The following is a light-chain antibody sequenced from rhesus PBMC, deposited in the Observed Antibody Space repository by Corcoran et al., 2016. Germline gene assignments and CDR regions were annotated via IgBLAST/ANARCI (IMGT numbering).Light chain of an antibody. Sequence: QAALTQPRSVSGSPGQSVTISCTGTSSDIGCYNYVSWYQQHPGTAPRLMIYEVSKRPSGVSDRFSGSQSGNTASLTISGLQAEDEAYYYFCSYAGSNTYIFGAGTRLTVL. V-gene: IGLV2-32*02. J-gene: IGLJ1*01. CDR1: SSDIGCYNY. CDR3: CSYAGSNTYI. CDR2: EVS.